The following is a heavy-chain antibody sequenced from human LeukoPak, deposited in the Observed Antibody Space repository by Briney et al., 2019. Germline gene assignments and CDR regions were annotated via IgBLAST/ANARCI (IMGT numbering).Heavy chain of an antibody. CDR2: ISYDGSNK. CDR1: GFTFSSYA. Sequence: GGSLRLSCAASGFTFSSYAMHWVRQAPGKGLEWVAVISYDGSNKYYADSVKGRFTISRDNSKNTLYLQMNSLRAEDTAVYYCARVRYSYGPYFDYWGQGTLVTVSS. D-gene: IGHD5-18*01. CDR3: ARVRYSYGPYFDY. J-gene: IGHJ4*02. V-gene: IGHV3-30*04.